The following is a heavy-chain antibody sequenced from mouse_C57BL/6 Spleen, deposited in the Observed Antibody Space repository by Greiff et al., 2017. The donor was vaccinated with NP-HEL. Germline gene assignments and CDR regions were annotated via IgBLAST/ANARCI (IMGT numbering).Heavy chain of an antibody. CDR1: GFTFSSYA. J-gene: IGHJ1*03. CDR3: ARDTPSYYYGSSPYGYFDV. Sequence: EVKLVESGGGLVKPGGSLKLSCAASGFTFSSYAMSWVRQTPEKRLEWVATISDGGSYTYYPDNVKGRFTISRDNAKNNLYLQMSHLKSEDTAMYYCARDTPSYYYGSSPYGYFDVWGTGTTVTVSS. D-gene: IGHD1-1*01. CDR2: ISDGGSYT. V-gene: IGHV5-4*01.